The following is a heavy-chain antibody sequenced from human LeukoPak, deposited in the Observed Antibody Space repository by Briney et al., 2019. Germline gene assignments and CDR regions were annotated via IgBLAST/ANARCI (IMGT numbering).Heavy chain of an antibody. V-gene: IGHV1-58*02. J-gene: IGHJ4*02. Sequence: ASVKVSCKASGFTFASSTIQWVRQARGQRLEWIGWIVVGSGNTNYAQKFQERVIITRDMSTTTVYMELSSLRSEDTAVYYCAGTPWFGELTLDYWGQGTLVTVSS. CDR1: GFTFASST. CDR2: IVVGSGNT. D-gene: IGHD3-10*01. CDR3: AGTPWFGELTLDY.